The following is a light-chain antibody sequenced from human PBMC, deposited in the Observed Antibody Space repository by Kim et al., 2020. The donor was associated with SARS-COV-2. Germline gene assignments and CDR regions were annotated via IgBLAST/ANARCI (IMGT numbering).Light chain of an antibody. Sequence: GQSIAISCTGTTSDVGGYNYVSWYQRHPGKAPKLIIYGVNTRPSGVSDRFSGSKSGSTASLTISGLQAEDEAYYYCNSYTTSSTRVFGGGTQLTVL. CDR2: GVN. V-gene: IGLV2-14*03. J-gene: IGLJ3*02. CDR3: NSYTTSSTRV. CDR1: TSDVGGYNY.